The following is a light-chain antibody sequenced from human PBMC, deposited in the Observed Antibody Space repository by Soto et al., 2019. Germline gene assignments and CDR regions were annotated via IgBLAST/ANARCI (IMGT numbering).Light chain of an antibody. J-gene: IGKJ1*01. CDR3: QQYSSSRT. CDR1: QSVSSN. Sequence: EIVMTQSPATLSVSPGERATLSCRASQSVSSNLAWYQQKPGQAPRLVIYGASTRATGIPARFSGSGSGTEFTLTISSLQSEDFAVYYCQQYSSSRTFGQGTKVDIK. CDR2: GAS. V-gene: IGKV3-15*01.